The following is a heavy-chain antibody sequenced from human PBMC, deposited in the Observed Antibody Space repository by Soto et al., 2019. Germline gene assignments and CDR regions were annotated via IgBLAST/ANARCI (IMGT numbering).Heavy chain of an antibody. CDR2: FIPVYRTL. D-gene: IGHD3-3*01. CDR1: GGSFGNSA. J-gene: IGHJ4*02. CDR3: ATGVIWIGYFTVDS. Sequence: SVKVSCKASGGSFGNSAINWVRQTPGQGLEWLGGFIPVYRTLNYAQKFQGRVTITADESTGTAYMTLSSLASDDTAVYYCATGVIWIGYFTVDSWGQGTRVTSPQ. V-gene: IGHV1-69*13.